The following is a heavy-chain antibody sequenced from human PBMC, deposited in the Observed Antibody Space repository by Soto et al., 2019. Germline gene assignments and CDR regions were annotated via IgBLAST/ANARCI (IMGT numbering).Heavy chain of an antibody. CDR2: IFHTGGT. V-gene: IGHV4-4*02. J-gene: IGHJ4*02. CDR3: ARVFSSGSGWMYYFDF. D-gene: IGHD6-25*01. CDR1: SDSIAGENW. Sequence: QVQLQESGPGLVKPSETLSLTCTVSSDSIAGENWWRWVRQPPGMGLEWIGEIFHTGGTNYNPSLKGRVTIEVDKSKKQFSLKLISATAADTAVYYCARVFSSGSGWMYYFDFWGQGTLVSVSS.